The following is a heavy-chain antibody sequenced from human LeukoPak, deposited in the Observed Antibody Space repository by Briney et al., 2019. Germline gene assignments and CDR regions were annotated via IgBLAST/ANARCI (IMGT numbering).Heavy chain of an antibody. CDR2: IYYSGST. D-gene: IGHD3-10*01. V-gene: IGHV4-31*03. CDR3: ARTTRYYYGSGSYPDC. J-gene: IGHJ4*02. Sequence: SETLSLTCTVSGGSISSGGYYWSWIRQHPGKGLEWIGYIYYSGSTYYNPSLKSRVTISVDTSKNQFSLKLSSVTAADTAVYYCARTTRYYYGSGSYPDCWGQGILVTVSS. CDR1: GGSISSGGYY.